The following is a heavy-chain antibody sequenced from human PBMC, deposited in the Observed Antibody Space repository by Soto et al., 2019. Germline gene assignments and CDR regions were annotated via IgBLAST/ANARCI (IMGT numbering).Heavy chain of an antibody. J-gene: IGHJ6*02. CDR3: ASSLRYFDWLSPGDDYGMDV. Sequence: QLQLQESGSGLVKPSQTLSLTCAVSGGSISSGGYSWSWIRQPPGKGLEWIGYIYHSGSTYYNPSLKSRVPISVDRSKNQFSLKLSSVTAADTAVYYCASSLRYFDWLSPGDDYGMDVWGQGTTVTVSS. V-gene: IGHV4-30-2*01. CDR2: IYHSGST. D-gene: IGHD3-9*01. CDR1: GGSISSGGYS.